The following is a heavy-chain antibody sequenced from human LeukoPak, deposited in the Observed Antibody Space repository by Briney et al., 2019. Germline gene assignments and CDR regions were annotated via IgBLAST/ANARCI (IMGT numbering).Heavy chain of an antibody. J-gene: IGHJ6*04. CDR3: AELGITMIGGV. D-gene: IGHD3-10*02. CDR2: ISSSGSTI. V-gene: IGHV3-48*03. CDR1: GFTFSSYE. Sequence: GGSLRLSCAASGFTFSSYEMNWVRQAPGKGLEGVSYISSSGSTIYYADSVKGRFTISRDNAKYSLYLQMNSLRAEGTAVYYCAELGITMIGGVWGKGTTVTISS.